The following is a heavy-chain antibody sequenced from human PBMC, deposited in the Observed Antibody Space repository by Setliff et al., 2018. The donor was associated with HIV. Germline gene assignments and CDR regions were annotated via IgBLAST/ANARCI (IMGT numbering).Heavy chain of an antibody. D-gene: IGHD1-1*01. J-gene: IGHJ4*02. CDR3: ARETRPGLTRSGFDY. V-gene: IGHV3-7*05. Sequence: PGGSLRLSCAASGFLFHTYWMSWVRQAPGKGLEWVANIKEGGSEKYYVDSVKGRFTISRDNAKNSLYLQMNSLRAEDTAVYYWARETRPGLTRSGFDYWGQGTLVTVSS. CDR1: GFLFHTYW. CDR2: IKEGGSEK.